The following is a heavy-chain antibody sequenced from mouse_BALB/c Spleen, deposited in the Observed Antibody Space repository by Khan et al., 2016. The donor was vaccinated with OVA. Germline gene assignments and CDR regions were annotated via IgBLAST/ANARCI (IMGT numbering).Heavy chain of an antibody. CDR2: ITYSGGT. Sequence: VQLKESGPGLVKPSQSLSLTCTVTGYSITRGYAWNWIRQFPGNKLEWMGHITYSGGTSYNPSLKSRISITRDTSKTPFFLQLNSVTTEDTATDYCARGNYYGYYFDYWGQGTPLTVSS. CDR3: ARGNYYGYYFDY. V-gene: IGHV3-2*02. J-gene: IGHJ2*01. D-gene: IGHD1-1*01. CDR1: GYSITRGYA.